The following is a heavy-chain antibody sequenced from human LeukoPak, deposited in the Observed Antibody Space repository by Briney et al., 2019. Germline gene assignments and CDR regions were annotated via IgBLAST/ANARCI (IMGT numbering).Heavy chain of an antibody. CDR3: ARHKDYYYSYMDV. CDR1: GGSVSTSNYY. CDR2: IFYSGST. Sequence: PSETLSLTCTVSGGSVSTSNYYWGWIRQPPGKGLEWIGNIFYSGSTYYNPSLTSRVTISVDTSKNQFSLKLSSVTAADTAVYYCARHKDYYYSYMDVWGKGTTVTISS. V-gene: IGHV4-39*01. J-gene: IGHJ6*03.